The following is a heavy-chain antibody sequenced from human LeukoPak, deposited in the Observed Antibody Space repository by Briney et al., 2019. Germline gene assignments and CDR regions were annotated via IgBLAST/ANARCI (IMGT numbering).Heavy chain of an antibody. Sequence: SETLSLTCTVSGGSISSGDYYWSWIRQPPGKGLEWIGYIYYSGSTYYNPSLKSRVTISVDTSKNQFSLKLSSVTAADTAVYYCARHTPDGSSGYKRAFDIWGQGTMVTVSS. CDR3: ARHTPDGSSGYKRAFDI. J-gene: IGHJ3*02. CDR2: IYYSGST. CDR1: GGSISSGDYY. D-gene: IGHD3-22*01. V-gene: IGHV4-30-4*01.